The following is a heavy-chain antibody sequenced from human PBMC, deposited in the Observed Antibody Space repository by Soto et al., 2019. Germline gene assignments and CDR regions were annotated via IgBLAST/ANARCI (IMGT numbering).Heavy chain of an antibody. J-gene: IGHJ5*02. D-gene: IGHD6-13*01. CDR3: ARDRGSSWMYKWFDP. Sequence: PSETLSLTCTVSGGSISSGDYYWSWIRQPPGKGLEWIGYIYYSGSTYYNPSLKSRVTISVDTSKNQFSLNLSSVTAADTAVYYCARDRGSSWMYKWFDPWGQGTQVTSPQ. CDR2: IYYSGST. V-gene: IGHV4-30-4*01. CDR1: GGSISSGDYY.